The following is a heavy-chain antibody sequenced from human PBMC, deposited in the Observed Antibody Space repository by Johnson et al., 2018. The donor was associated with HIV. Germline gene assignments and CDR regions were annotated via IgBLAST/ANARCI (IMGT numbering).Heavy chain of an antibody. Sequence: QVQLVESGGGLVKPGESLRLSCAASGFTFNDYSISWIRQAPGKGLECVSYISSSGSTIYYADSVKGRFTISRDNAKNSLYLQLNSLRAEDTAVYNCARDPSREEWLLGAFDIWGQGTTVTVSP. CDR1: GFTFNDYS. CDR3: ARDPSREEWLLGAFDI. V-gene: IGHV3-11*04. CDR2: ISSSGSTI. D-gene: IGHD3-3*01. J-gene: IGHJ3*02.